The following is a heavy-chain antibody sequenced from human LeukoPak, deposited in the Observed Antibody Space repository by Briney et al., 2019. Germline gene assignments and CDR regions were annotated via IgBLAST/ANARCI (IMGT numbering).Heavy chain of an antibody. CDR1: GFTFSSYA. CDR3: ARGSGGSGYNY. V-gene: IGHV3-23*01. J-gene: IGHJ4*02. D-gene: IGHD3-22*01. Sequence: PGGSLRLSCAASGFTFSSYAMSWVRQAPGKGLEWVSAISGSGGSTYYADSVKGRFTISRDNAKNSLYLQMTSLRDEDTAVYYCARGSGGSGYNYWGQGILVTVSS. CDR2: ISGSGGST.